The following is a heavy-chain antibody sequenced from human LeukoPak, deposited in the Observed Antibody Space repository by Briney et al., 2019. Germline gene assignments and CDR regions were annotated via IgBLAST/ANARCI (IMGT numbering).Heavy chain of an antibody. CDR2: VSGSGDST. Sequence: PGGSLRLSCAASGFTFSSYAMSWVRQAPGKGLEWVSAVSGSGDSTYYADSVKGRFTISRDNSKNTLYLQMNSLRAEDTAVYYCAKDLMIIVVITADYWGQGTLVTVSS. CDR1: GFTFSSYA. D-gene: IGHD3-22*01. J-gene: IGHJ4*02. V-gene: IGHV3-23*01. CDR3: AKDLMIIVVITADY.